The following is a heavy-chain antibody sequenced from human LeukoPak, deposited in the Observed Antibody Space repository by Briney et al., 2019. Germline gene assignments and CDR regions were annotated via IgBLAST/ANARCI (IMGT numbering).Heavy chain of an antibody. J-gene: IGHJ6*03. CDR2: IIPIFGTA. CDR1: GYTFTSYG. Sequence: ASVKVSCKASGYTFTSYGISWVRQAPGQGLEWMGGIIPIFGTANYAQKFQGRVTITADESTSTAYMELSSLRSEDTAEYYCARGVVVPAAIGYYYMDVWGKGTTVTVSS. CDR3: ARGVVVPAAIGYYYMDV. V-gene: IGHV1-69*13. D-gene: IGHD2-2*02.